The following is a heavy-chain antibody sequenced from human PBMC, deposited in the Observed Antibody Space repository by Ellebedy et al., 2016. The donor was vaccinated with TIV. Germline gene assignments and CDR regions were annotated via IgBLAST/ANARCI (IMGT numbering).Heavy chain of an antibody. CDR2: ISSSGNTI. D-gene: IGHD1-26*01. CDR3: ARAPPSRGSYVWDY. CDR1: GFTFSDYY. J-gene: IGHJ4*02. Sequence: GGSLRLSXAASGFTFSDYYMSWIRRAPGKGLEWVSYISSSGNTIYYADSVKGRFTISRDNAKNSLYLQMNSLRAEDTAVYYCARAPPSRGSYVWDYWGQGTLVTVSS. V-gene: IGHV3-11*01.